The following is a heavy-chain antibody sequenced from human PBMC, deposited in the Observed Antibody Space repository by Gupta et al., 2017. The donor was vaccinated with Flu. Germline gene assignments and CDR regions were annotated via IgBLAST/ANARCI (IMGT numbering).Heavy chain of an antibody. D-gene: IGHD1-1*01. CDR3: AGRRDGYNLGVDY. CDR2: ISHSGDT. Sequence: QLQLQESGPGLLKPSETPSPTCSVSGVSITNTLYSWGCIRQTPGQGLEGIVSISHSGDTFYNPSLKGRATMALDTSKNQFSLNVNSVTVADTAVYYCAGRRDGYNLGVDYWGQGSLVTVSS. V-gene: IGHV4-39*05. J-gene: IGHJ4*02. CDR1: GVSITNTLYS.